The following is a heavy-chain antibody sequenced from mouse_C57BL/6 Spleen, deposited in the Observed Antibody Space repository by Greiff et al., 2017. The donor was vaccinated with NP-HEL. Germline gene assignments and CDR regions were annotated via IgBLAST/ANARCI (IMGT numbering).Heavy chain of an antibody. V-gene: IGHV1-15*01. J-gene: IGHJ1*03. Sequence: VQLQQSGAELVRPGASVTLSCKASGYTFTDYEMHWVKQTPVHGLEWIGAIDPETGGTAYNQKFKGKAILTADKSSSTADMELRSPTSEDSAVYYGTRGRMTAVVANWDSDVWGTGTTGTVSS. D-gene: IGHD1-1*01. CDR3: TRGRMTAVVANWDSDV. CDR2: IDPETGGT. CDR1: GYTFTDYE.